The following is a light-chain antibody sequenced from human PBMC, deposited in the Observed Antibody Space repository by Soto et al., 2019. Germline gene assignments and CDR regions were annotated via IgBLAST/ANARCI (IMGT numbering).Light chain of an antibody. V-gene: IGKV1-5*01. CDR1: QTISNW. Sequence: DIQMTQSPSTLSASVGDRVTITCRASQTISNWLAWYQQEPGKAPKLLIYEASSLRSGVPSRFSGSGFATDFTLTISSLQPDDFATYYCQQYSIYPYTFGQGTKLEIK. CDR3: QQYSIYPYT. J-gene: IGKJ2*01. CDR2: EAS.